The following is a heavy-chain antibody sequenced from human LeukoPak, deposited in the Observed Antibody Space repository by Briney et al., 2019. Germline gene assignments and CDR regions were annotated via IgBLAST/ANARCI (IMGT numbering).Heavy chain of an antibody. CDR1: GFAFSSYG. CDR3: AREYDSSGYTFDY. D-gene: IGHD3-22*01. J-gene: IGHJ4*02. V-gene: IGHV3-30*03. Sequence: GRSLRLSCAASGFAFSSYGMHWVRQAPGKGLEWVAVISYDGSNKYYADSVKGRFTISRDNSKNTLYLQMNSLRAEDTAVYYCAREYDSSGYTFDYWGQGTLVTVSS. CDR2: ISYDGSNK.